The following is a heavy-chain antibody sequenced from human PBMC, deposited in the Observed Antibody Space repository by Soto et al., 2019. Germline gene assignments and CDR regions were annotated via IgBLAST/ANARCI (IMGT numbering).Heavy chain of an antibody. CDR3: TTDPVVVVAASYSGWFDP. D-gene: IGHD2-15*01. V-gene: IGHV3-15*01. CDR2: IKSKTDGGTT. CDR1: GFTVSSNY. J-gene: IGHJ5*02. Sequence: PGGSLRLSCAASGFTVSSNYMSWVRQAPGKGLEWVGRIKSKTDGGTTDYAAPVKGRFTISRDDSKNTLYLQMNSLKTEDTAVYYCTTDPVVVVAASYSGWFDPWGQGTLVTVSS.